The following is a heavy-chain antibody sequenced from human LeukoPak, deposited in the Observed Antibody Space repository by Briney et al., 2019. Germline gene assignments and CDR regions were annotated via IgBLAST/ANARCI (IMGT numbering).Heavy chain of an antibody. V-gene: IGHV3-23*01. CDR2: ISGSGGST. CDR1: GFTFSSYA. J-gene: IGHJ4*02. Sequence: GGSLRLSCAASGFTFSSYAMSWVRQAPGKGLEWVSAISGSGGSTYYADSVKGRFTISRDNSKNTLYLQMNGLRAEDTAVYYCAKYDRIVVVPAAIDYWGQGTLVTVSS. D-gene: IGHD2-2*01. CDR3: AKYDRIVVVPAAIDY.